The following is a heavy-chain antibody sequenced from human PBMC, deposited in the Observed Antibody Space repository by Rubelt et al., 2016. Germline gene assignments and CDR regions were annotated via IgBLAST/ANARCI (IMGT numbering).Heavy chain of an antibody. CDR3: ARDSAYYDYVWGSYRPACGGYFQH. D-gene: IGHD3-16*02. CDR2: VNHSGST. CDR1: YY. J-gene: IGHJ1*01. V-gene: IGHV4-34*01. Sequence: YYWTWIRQPPGKGLEWIGEVNHSGSTNYNPSLKSRVTISADTSKNQFSLKLSSVAAADTAVYYCARDSAYYDYVWGSYRPACGGYFQHWGQGTLVTVSS.